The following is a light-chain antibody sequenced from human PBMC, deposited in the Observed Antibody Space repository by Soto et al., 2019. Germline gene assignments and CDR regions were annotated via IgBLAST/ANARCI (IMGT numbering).Light chain of an antibody. V-gene: IGKV3-15*01. J-gene: IGKJ1*01. CDR3: QKSRNCPQP. Sequence: EIVMTQSPATLSVSPGERATLSCRASQSVSSNLAWYQQKPGQAPRLLLYGASTRATGIPARFSGSGSGTELTLPSISLQSEDCAVYYCQKSRNCPQPLGQGTKVDI. CDR1: QSVSSN. CDR2: GAS.